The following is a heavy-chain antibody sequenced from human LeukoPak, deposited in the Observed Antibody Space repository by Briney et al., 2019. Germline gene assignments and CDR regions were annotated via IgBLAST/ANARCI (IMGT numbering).Heavy chain of an antibody. V-gene: IGHV4-4*07. D-gene: IGHD6-19*01. CDR3: ASTYSSGWYFDY. CDR2: IYTSGST. Sequence: PSETLPLTCTVSGGSISSYYWSWIRQPAGKGLEWIGRIYTSGSTNYNPSLKSRVTMSVDTSKNQFSLKLSSVTAADTAVYYCASTYSSGWYFDYWGQGTLVTVSS. CDR1: GGSISSYY. J-gene: IGHJ4*02.